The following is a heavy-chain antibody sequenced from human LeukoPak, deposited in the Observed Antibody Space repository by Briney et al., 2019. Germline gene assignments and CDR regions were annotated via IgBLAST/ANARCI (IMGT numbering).Heavy chain of an antibody. V-gene: IGHV3-23*01. CDR3: AKDPLSPEYYYYYYGMDV. Sequence: GGALRLSCAASGFTFSSYAMSWVRQAPGKGLEWVSAISGSGGSTYYADPVKGRFTISRDNSKNTLYLQMNSLRAEDTAVYYCAKDPLSPEYYYYYYGMDVWGQGTTVTVSS. D-gene: IGHD1-14*01. CDR1: GFTFSSYA. J-gene: IGHJ6*02. CDR2: ISGSGGST.